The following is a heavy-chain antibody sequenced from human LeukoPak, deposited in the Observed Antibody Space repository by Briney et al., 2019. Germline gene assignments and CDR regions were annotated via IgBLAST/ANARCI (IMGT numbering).Heavy chain of an antibody. CDR1: GYSFTSYW. Sequence: GESLKISCKGSGYSFTSYWIGWVRQMPGKGLEWMGIIYPGDSDTRYSPSVQGQVTISADKSISTAYLQWSSLKASDTAMYYCARISYSSSWPRGLDYWGQGTLVTVSS. D-gene: IGHD6-13*01. V-gene: IGHV5-51*01. CDR3: ARISYSSSWPRGLDY. CDR2: IYPGDSDT. J-gene: IGHJ4*02.